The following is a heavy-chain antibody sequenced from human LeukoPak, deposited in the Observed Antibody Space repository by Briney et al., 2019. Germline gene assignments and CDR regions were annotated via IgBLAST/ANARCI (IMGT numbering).Heavy chain of an antibody. CDR2: IIPIFGTA. CDR3: ARDPLPYYDSSGYRSYYYYMDV. V-gene: IGHV1-69*05. J-gene: IGHJ6*03. D-gene: IGHD3-22*01. Sequence: SVKVSCKASGGTFSSYAISRVRQAPGQGLEWMGGIIPIFGTANYAQKFQGRVTITTDESTSTAYMELSSLRSEDTAVYYCARDPLPYYDSSGYRSYYYYMDVWGKGTTVTVSS. CDR1: GGTFSSYA.